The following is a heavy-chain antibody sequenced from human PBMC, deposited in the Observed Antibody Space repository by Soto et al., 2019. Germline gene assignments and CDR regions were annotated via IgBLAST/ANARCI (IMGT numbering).Heavy chain of an antibody. CDR2: FVPMFGSA. CDR1: GTTFDSFT. D-gene: IGHD3-9*01. V-gene: IGHV1-69*13. J-gene: IGHJ5*02. CDR3: AREDDTTGHYSWLDP. Sequence: SVKVSCKPSGTTFDSFTFSWVRQAPGQGLEWMGGFVPMFGSASIAQRFQGRVRITADASTGTGYMELSDLRSEDSAIYYCAREDDTTGHYSWLDPWGPGTLVTVSS.